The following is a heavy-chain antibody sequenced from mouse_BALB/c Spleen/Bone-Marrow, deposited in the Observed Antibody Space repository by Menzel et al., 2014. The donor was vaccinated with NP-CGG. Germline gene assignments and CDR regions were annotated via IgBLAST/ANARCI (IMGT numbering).Heavy chain of an antibody. V-gene: IGHV5-12-2*01. J-gene: IGHJ4*01. CDR3: TRHGEVRRFYYALDY. Sequence: EVQLVESGGGLVQPGGSLKLSRTASGFTFSSYSMSWVRQTPEKRLEWVAYISNGGGSTYYPDAVKGRFTISRDNAKNSLYLQMSSLKSEDTAMYYCTRHGEVRRFYYALDYWGQGTSVTVSS. D-gene: IGHD2-14*01. CDR1: GFTFSSYS. CDR2: ISNGGGST.